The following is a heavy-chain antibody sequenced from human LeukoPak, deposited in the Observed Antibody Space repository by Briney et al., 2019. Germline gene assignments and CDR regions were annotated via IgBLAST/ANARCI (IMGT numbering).Heavy chain of an antibody. V-gene: IGHV3-9*01. CDR2: ISWNSGSI. Sequence: PGGSLRLSCAASGFTFDDYAMHWVRHAPGKGLEWVSGISWNSGSIAYADSVKGRFTISRDNAKNSLYLQMNSLRAEDTAVYYCAREARGYYYDSSGYYYDYWGQGTLVTVSS. CDR1: GFTFDDYA. D-gene: IGHD3-22*01. CDR3: AREARGYYYDSSGYYYDY. J-gene: IGHJ4*02.